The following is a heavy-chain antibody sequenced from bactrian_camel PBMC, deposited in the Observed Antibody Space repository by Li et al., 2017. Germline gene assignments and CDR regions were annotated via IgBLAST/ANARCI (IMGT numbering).Heavy chain of an antibody. D-gene: IGHD2*01. CDR2: ISVFHGYT. J-gene: IGHJ4*01. V-gene: IGHV3-3*01. Sequence: VQLVESGGDSVQAGGSLRLSCAASGDTDRRVCMGWFRQAPGQEREGVATISVFHGYTYYADSVKGRFTISRHGSENTVLLQMSSLKPEDTAMYYCAANFGPYCSGPYLARRANFLGQGTQVTVS. CDR1: GDTDRRVC.